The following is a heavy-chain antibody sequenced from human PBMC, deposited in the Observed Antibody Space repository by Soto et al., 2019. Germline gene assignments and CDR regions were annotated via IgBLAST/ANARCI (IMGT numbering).Heavy chain of an antibody. V-gene: IGHV3-74*01. J-gene: IGHJ3*02. CDR1: GFTFSSYW. CDR2: ICSDGSTK. D-gene: IGHD2-2*01. CDR3: ARDSRDCSSTSCYGGGDAFDI. Sequence: AGGSLRLPCAASGFTFSSYWMHWVRQAPGKGLVWLSRICSDGSTKSYADSVKGRFTISRDNSKNTLYLQMNSLRAEDTAVYYCARDSRDCSSTSCYGGGDAFDIWGQGTMVTVSS.